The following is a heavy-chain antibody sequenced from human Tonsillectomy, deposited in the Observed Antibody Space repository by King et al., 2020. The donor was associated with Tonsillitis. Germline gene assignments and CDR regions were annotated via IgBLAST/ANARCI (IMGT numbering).Heavy chain of an antibody. J-gene: IGHJ4*02. Sequence: QVQLQESGPGLVKPSQTLSLTCTVSGGSISSGRYYWSWIRQPAGKGLEWIGRIYTSGSTNYNPSLKSRVTISVDTSKNHFSLKLSSVTAADTAVYYCAREPVVVMSFFDYWGQGTLVTVSS. V-gene: IGHV4-61*02. CDR2: IYTSGST. CDR3: AREPVVVMSFFDY. D-gene: IGHD3-22*01. CDR1: GGSISSGRYY.